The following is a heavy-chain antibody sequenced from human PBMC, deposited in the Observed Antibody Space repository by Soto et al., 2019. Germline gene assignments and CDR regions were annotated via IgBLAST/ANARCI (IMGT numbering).Heavy chain of an antibody. CDR3: ARDSDIVVVTAAKGAFDI. V-gene: IGHV1-46*01. D-gene: IGHD2-21*02. CDR2: INPSGGST. J-gene: IGHJ3*02. Sequence: ASVKVSCKASGYTFTSYYMHWVRQAPGQGLEWMGIINPSGGSTSYAQKFQGRVTMTRDTSTSTVYMELSSLRSEDTAVYYCARDSDIVVVTAAKGAFDIWGQGTMVTVSS. CDR1: GYTFTSYY.